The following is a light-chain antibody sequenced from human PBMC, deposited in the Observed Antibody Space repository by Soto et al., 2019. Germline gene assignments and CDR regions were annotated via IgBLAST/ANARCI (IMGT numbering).Light chain of an antibody. CDR1: QGIGNA. CDR3: QQYHEYW. J-gene: IGKJ1*01. V-gene: IGKV1D-13*01. CDR2: DAS. Sequence: IQMTQSPSSLSASVGDRVTISCRASQGIGNALGWYQQKPGKAPKLLIYDASSLESGVPSRFSGSGSGTEFTLTISSLQPDDFATYYCQQYHEYWFGQGTKVDI.